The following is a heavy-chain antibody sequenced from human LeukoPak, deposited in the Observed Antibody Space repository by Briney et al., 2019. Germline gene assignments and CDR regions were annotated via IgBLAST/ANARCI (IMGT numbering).Heavy chain of an antibody. V-gene: IGHV3-66*02. J-gene: IGHJ4*02. Sequence: PGGSLRLSCAASAFTVSSNYMTWVRQAPGKGLEWVPVIYSGGSTYYADSVKGRFTSSRDNSKNTLFLQMNSRRTEDTAVYCWAREGSGRYYRDFDYWGRGTLVSVSS. CDR2: IYSGGST. CDR1: AFTVSSNY. CDR3: AREGSGRYYRDFDY. D-gene: IGHD1-26*01.